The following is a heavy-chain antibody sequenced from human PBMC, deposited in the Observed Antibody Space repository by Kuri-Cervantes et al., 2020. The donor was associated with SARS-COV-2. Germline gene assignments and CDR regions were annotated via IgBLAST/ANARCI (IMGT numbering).Heavy chain of an antibody. V-gene: IGHV1-69*13. J-gene: IGHJ5*02. CDR3: AREVRDDYIWGSYRSGWFDP. CDR1: GGTFSSYA. D-gene: IGHD3-16*02. Sequence: SVKVSCKASGGTFSSYAISWVRQAPGQGLKWMGGIIPIFGTANYAQKFQGRVTITADESTSTAYMELSSLRSDDTAVYYCAREVRDDYIWGSYRSGWFDPWGQGTLVTVSS. CDR2: IIPIFGTA.